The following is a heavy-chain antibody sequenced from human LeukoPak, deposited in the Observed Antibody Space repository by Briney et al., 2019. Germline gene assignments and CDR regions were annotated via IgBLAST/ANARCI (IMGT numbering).Heavy chain of an antibody. D-gene: IGHD2-2*01. CDR1: GYSISSGYY. Sequence: SETLSLTCTVSGYSISSGYYWGWIRQPPGKGLEWIGSIYHSGSTYYNPSLKSRVTISVDTSKNQFSLKLSSVTAADTAVYYCARDLDCSSTSCTHYWGQGTLVTASS. CDR3: ARDLDCSSTSCTHY. J-gene: IGHJ4*02. CDR2: IYHSGST. V-gene: IGHV4-38-2*02.